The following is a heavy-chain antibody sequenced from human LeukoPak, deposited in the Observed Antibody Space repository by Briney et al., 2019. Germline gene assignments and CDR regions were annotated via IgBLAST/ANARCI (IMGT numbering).Heavy chain of an antibody. D-gene: IGHD5-18*01. Sequence: ASVKVSCKASGYTFTGYYMHWVRQAPGQGLEWMGWINPNSGGANYAQKFQGRVTMTRDTSISTAYMELSRLRSDDTAVYYCARIRGYSYVRGDFDYWGQGTLVTVSS. CDR2: INPNSGGA. V-gene: IGHV1-2*02. CDR1: GYTFTGYY. J-gene: IGHJ4*02. CDR3: ARIRGYSYVRGDFDY.